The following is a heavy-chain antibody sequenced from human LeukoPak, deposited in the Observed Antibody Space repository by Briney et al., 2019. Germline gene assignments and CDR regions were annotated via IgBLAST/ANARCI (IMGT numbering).Heavy chain of an antibody. Sequence: ASVKVSCKASGYTFTGYYIHWVRQAPGQGLEWMGVINPSGGSTNYAQKFQGRVTMTRDTSTSTAYMELRSLRSDDTAVYYCARAFQYCSSTSCYGFDIWGQGTMVTVSS. J-gene: IGHJ3*02. D-gene: IGHD2-2*01. CDR3: ARAFQYCSSTSCYGFDI. CDR1: GYTFTGYY. V-gene: IGHV1-46*01. CDR2: INPSGGST.